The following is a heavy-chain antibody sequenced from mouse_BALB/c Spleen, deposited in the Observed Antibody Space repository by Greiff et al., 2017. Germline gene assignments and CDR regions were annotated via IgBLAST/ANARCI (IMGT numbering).Heavy chain of an antibody. D-gene: IGHD1-1*01. CDR3: ARVPYYGSSTYAMDY. Sequence: EVKVVESGGGLVKPGGSLKLSCAASGFTFRSYAMSWVRQSPEKRLEWVAEISSGGSYTYYPDTVTGRFTISRDNAKNTLYLEMSSLRSEDTAMYYCARVPYYGSSTYAMDYWGQGTSVTVSS. CDR1: GFTFRSYA. CDR2: ISSGGSYT. V-gene: IGHV5-9-4*01. J-gene: IGHJ4*01.